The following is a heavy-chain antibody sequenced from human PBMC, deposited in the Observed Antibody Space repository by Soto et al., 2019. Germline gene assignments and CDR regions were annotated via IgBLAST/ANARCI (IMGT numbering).Heavy chain of an antibody. Sequence: EVQLLESGGGLVQPGGSLRLSCAASGFTFSSYAMSWVRQAPGKGLEWVSAISGSGGSTYYADSVKGRFTISRDNSKNTVGLQINGLRAEDADVYYCAKDRYGAAALTAEYFQHCGRGTLVTVSS. CDR2: ISGSGGST. CDR1: GFTFSSYA. J-gene: IGHJ1*01. D-gene: IGHD6-13*01. CDR3: AKDRYGAAALTAEYFQH. V-gene: IGHV3-23*01.